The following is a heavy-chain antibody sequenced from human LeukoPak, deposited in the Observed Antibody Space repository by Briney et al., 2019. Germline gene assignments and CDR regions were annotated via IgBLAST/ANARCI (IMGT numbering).Heavy chain of an antibody. D-gene: IGHD3-16*02. CDR2: INHSGST. V-gene: IGHV4-34*01. CDR1: GGSFSGYY. Sequence: SETLSLTCAVYGGSFSGYYWSWIRQPPGKGLEWIGEINHSGSTNYNPSLKSRVTISVDTSKKQFSLKLSSVTAADTAVYYCARGLSAVVYWGQGTLVTVSS. J-gene: IGHJ4*02. CDR3: ARGLSAVVY.